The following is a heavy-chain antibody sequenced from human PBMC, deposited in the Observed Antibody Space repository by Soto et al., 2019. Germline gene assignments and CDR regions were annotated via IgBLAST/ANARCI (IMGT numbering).Heavy chain of an antibody. Sequence: GGSLSLSCAASGFTFSSYAMHWVRQAPGKGLEWVAVISYDGSNKYYADSVKGRFTISRDNSKNTLYLQMNSLRAEDTAVYYCARGVPIFGELSSNYYYYYGMDVWGQGTTVTVSS. V-gene: IGHV3-30-3*01. J-gene: IGHJ6*02. CDR3: ARGVPIFGELSSNYYYYYGMDV. CDR2: ISYDGSNK. D-gene: IGHD3-10*01. CDR1: GFTFSSYA.